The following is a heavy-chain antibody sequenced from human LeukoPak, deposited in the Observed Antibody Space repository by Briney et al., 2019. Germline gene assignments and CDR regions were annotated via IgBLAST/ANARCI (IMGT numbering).Heavy chain of an antibody. D-gene: IGHD1-14*01. Sequence: GGSLRLSCAASGLTFSNYAMSWVRQAPGKGLEWVSLISGSGGSTYYADSVKGRFTISRDNFKNTLYLQMNSLRAEDTAVYYCATRTGWAPGYFDYWGQGTLVTVSS. CDR2: ISGSGGST. J-gene: IGHJ4*02. CDR1: GLTFSNYA. CDR3: ATRTGWAPGYFDY. V-gene: IGHV3-23*01.